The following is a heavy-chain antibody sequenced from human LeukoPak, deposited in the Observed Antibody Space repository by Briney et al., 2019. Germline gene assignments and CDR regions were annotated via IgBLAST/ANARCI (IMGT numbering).Heavy chain of an antibody. CDR2: VSDYGSHK. V-gene: IGHV3-30*18. Sequence: RRSLRLSCAASGFFFSNYGMHWVRQAPGKGLDWVAVVSDYGSHKQYAESVKGRFTVSRDNSEKTLYLQMNSLRPEDTAVYYCAKYSSSSNYYYGMDVWGQGTTVTVSS. D-gene: IGHD6-13*01. CDR3: AKYSSSSNYYYGMDV. J-gene: IGHJ6*02. CDR1: GFFFSNYG.